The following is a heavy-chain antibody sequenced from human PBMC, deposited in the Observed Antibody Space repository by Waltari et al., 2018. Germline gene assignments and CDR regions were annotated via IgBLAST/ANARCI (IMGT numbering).Heavy chain of an antibody. CDR2: INAGNGNT. V-gene: IGHV1-3*01. CDR3: ARTGTAYCGGDCYDFDY. Sequence: QVQLVQSGAEVKKPGASVKVSCKASGYTFTSYALPWVRQAPGQRLEWMGWINAGNGNTKYSQKFQGRVTITRDTSASTAYMELSSLRSEDTAVYYCARTGTAYCGGDCYDFDYWGQGTLVTVSS. CDR1: GYTFTSYA. D-gene: IGHD2-21*02. J-gene: IGHJ4*02.